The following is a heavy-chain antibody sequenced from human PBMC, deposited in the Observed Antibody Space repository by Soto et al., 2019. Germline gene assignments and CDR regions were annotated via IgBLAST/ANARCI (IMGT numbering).Heavy chain of an antibody. V-gene: IGHV3-7*03. Sequence: GGSLRLSCAASGFNFNDHWMTWVRQAPGKGLEWVANIKKDGSGTYYVDSVKGRFTISRDNADNSLFLQMNSLRADDTAVYYCARVANGVVAPAATYYFDYWGQGALVTVSS. D-gene: IGHD2-2*01. CDR1: GFNFNDHW. J-gene: IGHJ4*02. CDR3: ARVANGVVAPAATYYFDY. CDR2: IKKDGSGT.